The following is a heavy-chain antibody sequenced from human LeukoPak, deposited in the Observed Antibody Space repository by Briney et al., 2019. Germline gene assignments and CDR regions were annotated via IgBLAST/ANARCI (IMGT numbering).Heavy chain of an antibody. D-gene: IGHD1-26*01. CDR1: GFTFSSYV. CDR2: ISGSGSTT. CDR3: AKTGGTYYGSDY. V-gene: IGHV3-23*01. Sequence: PGGSLRLSCAASGFTFSSYVMSWVRQAPGKGLEWVSSISGSGSTTYYADTVKGRFTISRDNSKNTLYLQMNSLRGEDTALYYCAKTGGTYYGSDYWGQGTPVTVSS. J-gene: IGHJ4*02.